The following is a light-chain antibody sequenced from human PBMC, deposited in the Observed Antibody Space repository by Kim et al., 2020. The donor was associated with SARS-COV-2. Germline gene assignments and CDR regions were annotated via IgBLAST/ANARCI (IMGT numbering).Light chain of an antibody. Sequence: SPGQTAGITCSGDTLGDKYACWYLQKPGQSPVLVIYQDSKRPSGIPERFSGSNSGNTATLTISGTQAMDEADYYCQAWDSSIVVFGGGTQLTVL. CDR3: QAWDSSIVV. CDR1: TLGDKY. V-gene: IGLV3-1*01. CDR2: QDS. J-gene: IGLJ2*01.